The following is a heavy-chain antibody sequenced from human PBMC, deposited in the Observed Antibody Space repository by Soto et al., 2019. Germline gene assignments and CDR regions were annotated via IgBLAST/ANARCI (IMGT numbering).Heavy chain of an antibody. D-gene: IGHD3-10*01. Sequence: GESLKISCQGSGYTFIRSWIGWVRQMRGKGLEWMGIIYPGDSDIRYGPSFQGQVTISVDKSINTVYLQWSSLKASDTAMYYCARYNYYAVDSWGQGTLVTVSS. V-gene: IGHV5-51*01. CDR1: GYTFIRSW. CDR3: ARYNYYAVDS. J-gene: IGHJ4*02. CDR2: IYPGDSDI.